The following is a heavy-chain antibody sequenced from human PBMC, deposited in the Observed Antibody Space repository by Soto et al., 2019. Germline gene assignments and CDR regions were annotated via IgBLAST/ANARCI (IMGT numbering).Heavy chain of an antibody. CDR3: AGYCISTSCYYYYGMDV. CDR2: ISYDGSNK. CDR1: GFTFSSYG. Sequence: PGGSLRLSCAASGFTFSSYGMHWVRQAPGKGLEWVAVISYDGSNKYYADSVKGRFTISRDNSKNTLYLQMNSLRAEDTAVYYCAGYCISTSCYYYYGMDVWGQGTTVTVSS. J-gene: IGHJ6*02. D-gene: IGHD2-2*01. V-gene: IGHV3-30*03.